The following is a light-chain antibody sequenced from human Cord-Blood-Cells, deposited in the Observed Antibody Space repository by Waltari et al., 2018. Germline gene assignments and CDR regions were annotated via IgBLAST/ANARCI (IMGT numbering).Light chain of an antibody. Sequence: EIVMTQSPATLSVSPGETATLSCRASQSVSSNLAWYQQNPGQAPRPLIYGASTRATGIPARVSGSGSGTEFTLTISSLQSEEFAVYYCQQYNNWPFTFGPGTKVDIK. CDR1: QSVSSN. J-gene: IGKJ3*01. V-gene: IGKV3-15*01. CDR3: QQYNNWPFT. CDR2: GAS.